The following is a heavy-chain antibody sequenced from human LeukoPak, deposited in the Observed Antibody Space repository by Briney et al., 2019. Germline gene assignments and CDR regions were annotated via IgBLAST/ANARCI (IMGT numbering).Heavy chain of an antibody. CDR1: GFTFSNYA. V-gene: IGHV3-11*04. CDR3: ARVRSGSGNDY. D-gene: IGHD6-19*01. J-gene: IGHJ4*02. CDR2: ISSSGSTI. Sequence: GGSLRLSCAASGFTFSNYAMGWVRQAPGKGLEWVSYISSSGSTIYYADSVKGRFTISRDNAKNSLYLQMNSLRAEDAAVYYCARVRSGSGNDYWGQGTLVTVSS.